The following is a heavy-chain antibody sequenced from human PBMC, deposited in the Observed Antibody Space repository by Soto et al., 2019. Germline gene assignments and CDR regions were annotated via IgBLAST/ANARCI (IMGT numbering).Heavy chain of an antibody. Sequence: ASVKVSCKASGYTFTSYAMHWVRQAPGQRLEWMGWINAGNGNTKYSQKFQGRVTITRDTSASTAYIELSSLRSEDTAVYYCARDRHEYSSSSGASDIWGQGTMVTVSS. CDR2: INAGNGNT. CDR1: GYTFTSYA. CDR3: ARDRHEYSSSSGASDI. D-gene: IGHD6-6*01. J-gene: IGHJ3*02. V-gene: IGHV1-3*01.